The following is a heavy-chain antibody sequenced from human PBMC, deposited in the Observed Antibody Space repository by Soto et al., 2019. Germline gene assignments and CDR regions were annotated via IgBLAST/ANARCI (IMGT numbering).Heavy chain of an antibody. Sequence: QVQLVESGGGVVQPGRSLRLSCAASGFTVSSYGMHWVRQAPGKGLEWVAVISRDGGTKYYADSVKGRFTISRDNSRKTLLLEMNSLRGDDMAVYYCTGEVASGYWGQGTLVTVSS. CDR1: GFTVSSYG. V-gene: IGHV3-30*03. CDR3: TGEVASGY. CDR2: ISRDGGTK. J-gene: IGHJ4*02. D-gene: IGHD2-8*02.